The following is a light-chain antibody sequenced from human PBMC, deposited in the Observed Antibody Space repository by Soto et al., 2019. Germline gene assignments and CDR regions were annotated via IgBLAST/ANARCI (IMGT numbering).Light chain of an antibody. V-gene: IGKV3-15*01. J-gene: IGKJ2*01. Sequence: EIFMAQSPATLSVSAGERATLSCRASQSVGGNIAWYQQSPGQAPRLLIYATSTRATGIPARFSGRGSGTEFTITISSLQSEDSAVYYYKQYNDWPNYTFGQGTKLEIK. CDR1: QSVGGN. CDR2: ATS. CDR3: KQYNDWPNYT.